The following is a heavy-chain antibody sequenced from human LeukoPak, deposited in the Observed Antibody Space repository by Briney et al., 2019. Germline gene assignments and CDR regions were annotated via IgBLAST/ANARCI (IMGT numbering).Heavy chain of an antibody. CDR2: IYHSGST. CDR1: GYSIGSGYY. J-gene: IGHJ4*02. V-gene: IGHV4-38-2*01. CDR3: VNWRSSSWCD. Sequence: SETLSLTCAVSGYSIGSGYYWGWIRQPPGKGLEWIGSIYHSGSTYYNPSLKSRVTISVDTSKNQFSLKLGSVTAADTAVYYCVNWRSSSWCDWGQGTLVTVSS. D-gene: IGHD6-13*01.